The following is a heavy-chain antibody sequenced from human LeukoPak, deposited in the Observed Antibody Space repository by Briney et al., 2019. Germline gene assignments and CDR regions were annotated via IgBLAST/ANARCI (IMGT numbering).Heavy chain of an antibody. CDR2: IRQDGREK. D-gene: IGHD3-16*01. J-gene: IGHJ4*02. Sequence: GGSLRLSCATSGFTFNKYWMSWVRQAPGKGLEWVANIRQDGREKYYLDSVRGRFTISRDNARTSVYLQMNSLRAQDTAVYFCAGTPSGWVSPDNVDWGQGTLVTVSS. CDR1: GFTFNKYW. CDR3: AGTPSGWVSPDNVD. V-gene: IGHV3-7*03.